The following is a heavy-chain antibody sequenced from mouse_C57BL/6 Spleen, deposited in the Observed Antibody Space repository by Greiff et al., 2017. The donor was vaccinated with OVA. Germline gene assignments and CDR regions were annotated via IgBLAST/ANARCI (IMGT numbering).Heavy chain of an antibody. CDR3: ARWGNYGGYFDY. D-gene: IGHD2-1*01. CDR2: IDPSDSYT. CDR1: GYTFTSYW. V-gene: IGHV1-69*01. Sequence: QVQLQQSGAELVMPGASVKLSCKASGYTFTSYWMHWVKQRPGQGLEWIGEIDPSDSYTNYNQKFKGKSTLTVDKSSSTAYMQLSSLTSEDSAVYYCARWGNYGGYFDYWGQGTTLTVSS. J-gene: IGHJ2*01.